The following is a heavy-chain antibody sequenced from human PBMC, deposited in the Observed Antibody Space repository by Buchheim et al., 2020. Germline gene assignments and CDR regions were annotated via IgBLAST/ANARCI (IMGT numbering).Heavy chain of an antibody. Sequence: EVQLVESGGGLVQPGGSLRLSCAASGFTVSSNYMSWVRQAPGKGLEWVSVIYSGGSTYYADPVKGRFTISRDNSKNTLYLQMNSLRAEDTAVYYCARSEAATYYYYGMDVWGQGTT. CDR3: ARSEAATYYYYGMDV. CDR1: GFTVSSNY. V-gene: IGHV3-66*02. D-gene: IGHD6-13*01. J-gene: IGHJ6*02. CDR2: IYSGGST.